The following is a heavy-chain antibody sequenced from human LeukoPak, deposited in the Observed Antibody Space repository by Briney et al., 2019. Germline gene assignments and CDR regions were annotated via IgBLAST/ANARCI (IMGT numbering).Heavy chain of an antibody. J-gene: IGHJ4*02. V-gene: IGHV3-48*01. CDR3: ARDESGYRRYAYFDS. Sequence: EGSLRLSCAAPGFTFSSYSMNWVRQAPGKGLEWLSYISGSGTTIYYADSVKGRFTISRDNAKKSLYLQMNSLRAEDTALYYCARDESGYRRYAYFDSWGQGTLVTVSS. CDR2: ISGSGTTI. CDR1: GFTFSSYS. D-gene: IGHD5-18*01.